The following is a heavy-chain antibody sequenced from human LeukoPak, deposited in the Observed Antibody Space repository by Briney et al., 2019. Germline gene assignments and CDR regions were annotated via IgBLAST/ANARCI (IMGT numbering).Heavy chain of an antibody. CDR2: IHSDGNT. V-gene: IGHV3-53*01. J-gene: IGHJ3*02. CDR3: AKHSSTSCYTAFDI. D-gene: IGHD2-2*02. Sequence: GSLRLSCAASGFTVSSNYMTWVRQAPGKGLEWVSNIHSDGNTFYADSVKGRFTISRDNSKNTLYLQMNSLRAEDTAVYYCAKHSSTSCYTAFDIWGQGTMVTVSS. CDR1: GFTVSSNY.